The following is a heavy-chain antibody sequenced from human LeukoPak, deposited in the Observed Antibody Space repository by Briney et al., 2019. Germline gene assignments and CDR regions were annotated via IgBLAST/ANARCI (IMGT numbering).Heavy chain of an antibody. V-gene: IGHV3-23*01. CDR2: ISGSSGRT. CDR3: AKRNGYDGNSGVFDI. Sequence: GGSLRLSCAASGFTFSRYAMSWVRQAPGKGLEWVSGISGSSGRTYYVDSVKGRFTISGDNSKNTLYLQMNSLRAEDTAVYYCAKRNGYDGNSGVFDIWGQGTMVTVSS. D-gene: IGHD4-23*01. CDR1: GFTFSRYA. J-gene: IGHJ3*02.